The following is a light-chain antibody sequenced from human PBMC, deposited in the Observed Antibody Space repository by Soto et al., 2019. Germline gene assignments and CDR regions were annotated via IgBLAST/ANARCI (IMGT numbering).Light chain of an antibody. CDR3: QQRFIWPPP. CDR2: DTS. J-gene: IGKJ4*02. Sequence: EIGLTQSPATLSLSPGDRATLSCRASQSVSRYLAWYQQKPGQAPRLLIHDTSTRATGGPDTFSGSGSGTEFTLTISSLEPEDSSMYYCQQRFIWPPPFRGGTHVEIK. V-gene: IGKV3-11*01. CDR1: QSVSRY.